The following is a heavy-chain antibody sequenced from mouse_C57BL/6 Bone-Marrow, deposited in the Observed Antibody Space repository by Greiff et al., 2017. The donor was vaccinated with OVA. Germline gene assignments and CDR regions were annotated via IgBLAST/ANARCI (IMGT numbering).Heavy chain of an antibody. CDR3: ARWAGWDQDC. CDR1: GYAFSSSW. V-gene: IGHV1-82*01. Sequence: QVQLQQSGPELVKPGASVKISCKASGYAFSSSWMNWVKQRPGKGLEWIGRIYPGDGDTNYNGKFKGKATLTADKSSSTAYMQLSSLTSEDSAVYFCARWAGWDQDCWGQGTTLTVSS. J-gene: IGHJ2*01. D-gene: IGHD4-1*01. CDR2: IYPGDGDT.